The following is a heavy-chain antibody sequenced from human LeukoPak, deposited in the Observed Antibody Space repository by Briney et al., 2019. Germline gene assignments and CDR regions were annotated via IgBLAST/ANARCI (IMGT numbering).Heavy chain of an antibody. CDR2: INHSGST. D-gene: IGHD3-10*01. CDR3: ARARGVIIRNSVDR. CDR1: GGSFSGYY. V-gene: IGHV4-34*01. J-gene: IGHJ5*02. Sequence: KPSETLSLTCAVYGGSFSGYYWSWIRQPPGKGLEWIGEINHSGSTNYNPSLKSRVTISVDTSKNQFSLKLSSVTAADTAVYYCARARGVIIRNSVDRWGQGTLVTVSS.